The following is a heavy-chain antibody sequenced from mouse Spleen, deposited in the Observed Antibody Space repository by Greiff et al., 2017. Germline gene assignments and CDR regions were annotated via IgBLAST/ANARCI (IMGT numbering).Heavy chain of an antibody. V-gene: IGHV8-12*01. CDR2: IYWDDDK. CDR1: GFSLSTSGMG. Sequence: QVTLKESGPGILQSSQTLSLTCSFSGFSLSTSGMGVSWIRQPPGKGLVWLAHIYWDDDKRYNPFLKSRLTISKDTSRNQVFLKITSVDTADTATYYCARKAYYKDAMDYWGQGTSVTVSS. D-gene: IGHD2-12*01. J-gene: IGHJ4*01. CDR3: ARKAYYKDAMDY.